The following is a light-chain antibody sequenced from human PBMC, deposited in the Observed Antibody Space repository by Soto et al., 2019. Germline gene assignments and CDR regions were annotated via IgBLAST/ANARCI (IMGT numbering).Light chain of an antibody. CDR2: DVS. Sequence: QSVLTQPASVSGSPGQSIAISCTGTSSDVGGYKYVSWYQQHPGNAPTLMIYDVSNRPSGVSDRFSGSKSGNTASLTISGLQAEDEADYYCTSYTSSSTYVFGTGTRSPS. V-gene: IGLV2-14*01. CDR3: TSYTSSSTYV. CDR1: SSDVGGYKY. J-gene: IGLJ1*01.